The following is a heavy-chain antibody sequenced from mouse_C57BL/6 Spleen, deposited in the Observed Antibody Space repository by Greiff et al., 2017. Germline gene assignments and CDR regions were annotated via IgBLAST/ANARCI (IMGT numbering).Heavy chain of an antibody. Sequence: VQLKESGAELVRPGASVKLSCTASGFNIKDDYMHWVQQRPEQGLEWIGWIDPENGDTEYASKFQGKATITADTSTNTAYLKLSSLTSEDTAVYYCTTRYDLLAYWGQGTLVTVSA. D-gene: IGHD2-3*01. CDR3: TTRYDLLAY. J-gene: IGHJ3*01. CDR2: IDPENGDT. CDR1: GFNIKDDY. V-gene: IGHV14-4*01.